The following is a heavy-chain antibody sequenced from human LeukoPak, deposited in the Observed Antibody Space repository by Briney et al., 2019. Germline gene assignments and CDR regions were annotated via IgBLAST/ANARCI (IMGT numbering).Heavy chain of an antibody. V-gene: IGHV3-74*01. D-gene: IGHD3-22*01. J-gene: IGHJ4*02. CDR1: GFTFSSYW. CDR2: ISSDGSST. Sequence: GGSLRLSCAASGFTFSSYWMHWVRQVPGKGLVWVSRISSDGSSTNYADSVKGRFTISRDNAKNTLYLQMNSLRAEDTAVYYCTTTMSSEPYYWGQGTLVTVSS. CDR3: TTTMSSEPYY.